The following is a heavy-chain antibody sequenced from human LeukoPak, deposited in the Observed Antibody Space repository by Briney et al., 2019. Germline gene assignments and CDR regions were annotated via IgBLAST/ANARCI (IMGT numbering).Heavy chain of an antibody. J-gene: IGHJ6*02. CDR2: ISGSGGST. D-gene: IGHD5-24*01. V-gene: IGHV3-23*01. Sequence: GGSLRLSCAASGFTFSSYAMSWVRQAPGKGLEWVSAISGSGGSTYYADSVKGRFTISRDDSKNTLYLQMNSLRAEDTAVYYCARGSEMATGYYYGMDVWGQGTTVTVSS. CDR1: GFTFSSYA. CDR3: ARGSEMATGYYYGMDV.